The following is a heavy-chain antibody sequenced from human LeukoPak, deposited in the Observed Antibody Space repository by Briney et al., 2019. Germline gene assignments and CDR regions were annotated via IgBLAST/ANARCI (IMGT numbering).Heavy chain of an antibody. CDR2: MYSGGGT. D-gene: IGHD1-1*01. V-gene: IGHV3-53*01. Sequence: PGGSLRLSCAASGFSFTRNYVSWVRQAPGKGLEWDSLMYSGGGTSYADSVKGRFTISRDTSKNTLYLQMSSLRAEDTALYYCARYDNGKDYFDYWGQGTLVTVSS. CDR1: GFSFTRNY. J-gene: IGHJ4*02. CDR3: ARYDNGKDYFDY.